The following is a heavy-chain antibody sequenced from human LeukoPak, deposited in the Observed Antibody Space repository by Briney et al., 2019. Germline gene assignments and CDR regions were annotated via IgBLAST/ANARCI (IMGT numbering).Heavy chain of an antibody. V-gene: IGHV5-51*01. J-gene: IGHJ6*02. D-gene: IGHD3-10*01. CDR1: GYSFTNYW. Sequence: GESLKISCMGSGYSFTNYWIAWVRQMPGKGLEWMGIIYPGDSDTTYSPSFEGQVTVSADKSISTAYLQRSSLKASDTAVYYCTKGVSGTYFGMDVWGQGTTVTVSS. CDR3: TKGVSGTYFGMDV. CDR2: IYPGDSDT.